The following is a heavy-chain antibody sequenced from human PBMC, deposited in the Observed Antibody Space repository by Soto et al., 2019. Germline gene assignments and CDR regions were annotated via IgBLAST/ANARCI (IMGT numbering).Heavy chain of an antibody. Sequence: KSSETLSLTCAISGDSVSSNSAAWNWIRQSPSRGLEWLGRTYYRSKWYNDYAVSVKSRITINPDTSKNQFSLQLNSVTPEDTAVYYCARVGYSGYDDNWFDPWGQGTLVTSPQ. CDR1: GDSVSSNSAA. D-gene: IGHD5-12*01. V-gene: IGHV6-1*01. CDR2: TYYRSKWYN. J-gene: IGHJ5*02. CDR3: ARVGYSGYDDNWFDP.